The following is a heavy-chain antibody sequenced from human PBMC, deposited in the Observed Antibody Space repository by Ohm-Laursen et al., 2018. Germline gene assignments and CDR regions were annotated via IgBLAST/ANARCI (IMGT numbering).Heavy chain of an antibody. V-gene: IGHV1-46*01. Sequence: SVKVSCKASGYTFTGYYMHWVRQAPGQGLEWMGIINPSGGSTSYAQKFQGRVTMTRDTSTGTAYMELSSLRSEDTAVYYCARRGKTGTTPLFDYWGQGTLVTVSS. CDR2: INPSGGST. CDR1: GYTFTGYY. D-gene: IGHD1-7*01. J-gene: IGHJ4*02. CDR3: ARRGKTGTTPLFDY.